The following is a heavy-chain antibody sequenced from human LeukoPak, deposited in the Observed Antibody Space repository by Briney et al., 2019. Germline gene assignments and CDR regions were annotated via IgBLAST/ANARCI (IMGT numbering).Heavy chain of an antibody. D-gene: IGHD3-3*01. CDR1: GFTFSSFT. Sequence: HPGGSLRLSCAASGFTFSSFTMHWVRQAPGKGLRWMAVISSDGSNKYYADSVKGRFTVSRDNSKNTLYLQMNSLRAEDTAVYYCAKVVAKRDYYDFWSGYYTGTRTIDYYGMDVWGQGTTVTVSS. CDR2: ISSDGSNK. V-gene: IGHV3-30-3*01. J-gene: IGHJ6*02. CDR3: AKVVAKRDYYDFWSGYYTGTRTIDYYGMDV.